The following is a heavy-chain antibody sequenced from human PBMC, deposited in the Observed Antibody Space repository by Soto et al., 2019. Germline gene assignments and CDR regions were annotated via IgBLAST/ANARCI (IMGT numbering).Heavy chain of an antibody. CDR3: AKGRYDFWSPYYFDS. J-gene: IGHJ4*02. Sequence: PGGSLRLSCVGSGFTFNRSWMSWVRQAPGRGLEWVANIKEDGNERYYVESVKGRFTISRDNAKNSLYLQMDSLRDEDTALYYCAKGRYDFWSPYYFDSWGQGTLVTVSS. V-gene: IGHV3-7*03. D-gene: IGHD3-3*01. CDR1: GFTFNRSW. CDR2: IKEDGNER.